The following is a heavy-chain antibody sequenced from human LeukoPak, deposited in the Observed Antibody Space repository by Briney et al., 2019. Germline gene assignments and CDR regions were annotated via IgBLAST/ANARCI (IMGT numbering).Heavy chain of an antibody. CDR1: GFTVSSNY. CDR2: IYSGGST. V-gene: IGHV3-53*04. Sequence: GGSLRLSCAASGFTVSSNYMSWVRQAPGKGLEWVSVIYSGGSTYYADSVKGRFTISRHNSKNTLYLQMNSLRAEDTAVYYCARYSSSSYYYGMDVWGPGTTVTVSS. CDR3: ARYSSSSYYYGMDV. D-gene: IGHD6-6*01. J-gene: IGHJ6*02.